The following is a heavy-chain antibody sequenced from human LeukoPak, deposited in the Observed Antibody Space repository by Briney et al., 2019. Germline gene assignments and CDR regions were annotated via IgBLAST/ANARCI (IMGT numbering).Heavy chain of an antibody. V-gene: IGHV3-21*01. CDR2: ISSSSSYI. CDR3: AREPDYGDSPGPSDY. Sequence: PGGSLRLSCAASGFTFSSYSMNWVRQAPGKGLEWVSSISSSSSYIYYADSVKGRFTISRDNAKNSLYLQMNSLRAEDTAVYYCAREPDYGDSPGPSDYWGQGTLVTVSS. J-gene: IGHJ4*02. CDR1: GFTFSSYS. D-gene: IGHD4-17*01.